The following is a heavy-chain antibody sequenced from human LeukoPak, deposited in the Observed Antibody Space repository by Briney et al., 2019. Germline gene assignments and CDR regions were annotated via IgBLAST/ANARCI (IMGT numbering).Heavy chain of an antibody. CDR3: ARHLYYSASAFWYIDL. CDR2: VSQSGNT. D-gene: IGHD3-10*01. CDR1: GDSISSSDHY. Sequence: SETLSLTCTLFGDSISSSDHYWVWIRQSPGKGLEWIGSVSQSGNTYYKSSLRSRVTVSIDTSKNEFSLILTSVTAADTAEYYCARHLYYSASAFWYIDLWGRGTLVIVSP. J-gene: IGHJ2*01. V-gene: IGHV4-39*01.